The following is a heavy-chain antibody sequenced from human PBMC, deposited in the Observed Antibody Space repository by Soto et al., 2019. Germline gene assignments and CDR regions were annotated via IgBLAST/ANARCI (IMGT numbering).Heavy chain of an antibody. Sequence: PGESLKISCKGSGYSFTSYWISWVRQMPGKGLEWMGRIDPSDSYTHYSPSFQGHVTISADKSISTAYLQWSSLKASDTAMYYCARHKVIPSIRYSSSWYFSGGYGMDVWGKGTTVTVSS. D-gene: IGHD6-13*01. J-gene: IGHJ6*04. CDR2: IDPSDSYT. V-gene: IGHV5-10-1*01. CDR3: ARHKVIPSIRYSSSWYFSGGYGMDV. CDR1: GYSFTSYW.